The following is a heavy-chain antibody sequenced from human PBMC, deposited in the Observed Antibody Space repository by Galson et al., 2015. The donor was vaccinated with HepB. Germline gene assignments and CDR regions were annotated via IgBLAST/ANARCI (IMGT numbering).Heavy chain of an antibody. CDR2: IKSKTDGGTT. J-gene: IGHJ6*02. CDR3: TTDASSAYYYGYYYGMDV. CDR1: GFTFSNAW. Sequence: SLRLSCAASGFTFSNAWMSWVRQAPGKGLEWVGRIKSKTDGGTTDYAAPVKARFTISRDDSKNTLYLQMNSLKTEDTAVHYCTTDASSAYYYGYYYGMDVWGQGTTVTVSS. D-gene: IGHD3-22*01. V-gene: IGHV3-15*01.